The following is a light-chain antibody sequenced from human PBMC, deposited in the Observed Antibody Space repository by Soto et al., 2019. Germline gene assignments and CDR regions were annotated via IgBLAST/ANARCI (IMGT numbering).Light chain of an antibody. CDR1: PTVRNHY. J-gene: IGKJ4*01. Sequence: VLSQSLGTLSLSPGESGTLSGRGSPTVRNHYLAWYQQKPGQAPRLLIYDASSRATGIPDRFSGGGSGTDFTLTISRLEPEDFAVYYCQQFSSYPLTFGGGSKVDI. CDR3: QQFSSYPLT. V-gene: IGKV3-20*01. CDR2: DAS.